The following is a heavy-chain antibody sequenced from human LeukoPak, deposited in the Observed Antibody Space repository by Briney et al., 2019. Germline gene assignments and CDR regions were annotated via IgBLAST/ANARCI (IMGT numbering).Heavy chain of an antibody. V-gene: IGHV3-23*01. CDR2: ISGSGGST. CDR3: AKGLTDYYDSSGLHGAFDI. CDR1: GFTFSSYA. D-gene: IGHD3-22*01. Sequence: GGSRRLSCAASGFTFSSYAMSWVRQAPGKGLEWVSAISGSGGSTYYADSVKGRFTLSRDNSKNTLYLQMNSLRAEDTAVYYCAKGLTDYYDSSGLHGAFDIWGQGTMVTVSS. J-gene: IGHJ3*02.